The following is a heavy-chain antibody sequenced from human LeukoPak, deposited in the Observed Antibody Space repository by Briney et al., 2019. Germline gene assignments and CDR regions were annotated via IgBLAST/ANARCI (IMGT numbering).Heavy chain of an antibody. CDR1: GFTFSTYY. V-gene: IGHV3-21*01. D-gene: IGHD5-24*01. CDR3: AKLISPYDY. J-gene: IGHJ4*02. CDR2: ISTSSSYI. Sequence: GGSLRLSCAASGFTFSTYYMIWVRQAPGKGLEWVSSISTSSSYIYYADSLKGRFTISRDNAKNSLYLQMNSLRAEDTAVYYCAKLISPYDYWGQGTLVLVSS.